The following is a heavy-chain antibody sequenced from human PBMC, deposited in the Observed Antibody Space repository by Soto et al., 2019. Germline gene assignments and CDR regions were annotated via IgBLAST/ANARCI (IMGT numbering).Heavy chain of an antibody. CDR1: GFTFSSYA. CDR2: SSGSGGNT. Sequence: EVQLLESGGGLVQPGGSQRLSCAASGFTFSSYAMIWVRQVPGKGLEWVSGSSGSGGNTYYADSVKGRFTISRDNSKNTLYLQMNSLRPEATAVYYCAKGRAVNHPTPALDYWGQGNLVTVSS. J-gene: IGHJ4*02. V-gene: IGHV3-23*01. CDR3: AKGRAVNHPTPALDY.